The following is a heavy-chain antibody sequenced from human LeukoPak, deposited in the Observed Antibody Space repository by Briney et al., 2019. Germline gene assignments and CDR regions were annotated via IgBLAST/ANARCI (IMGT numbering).Heavy chain of an antibody. J-gene: IGHJ4*02. CDR3: ASSSWYGGFDY. V-gene: IGHV3-53*01. D-gene: IGHD6-13*01. CDR1: GFTVNSNY. Sequence: GGSLRLSCAASGFTVNSNYMNWVRQAPGKGLEWVSVIYSGGTTYYADSVKGRFTISRDNSKNTLYLQMNSLRAEDTAVYYCASSSWYGGFDYWGQGTLVTVSS. CDR2: IYSGGTT.